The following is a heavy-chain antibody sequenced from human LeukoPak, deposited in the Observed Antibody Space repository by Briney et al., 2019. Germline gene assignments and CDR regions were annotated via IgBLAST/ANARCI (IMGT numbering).Heavy chain of an antibody. V-gene: IGHV1-8*03. CDR3: ARGVGRYSSRWYGAVYYYMDV. D-gene: IGHD6-13*01. Sequence: ASVKVSCKASGYTFTSYDNNWVRQATGQGLEWMGWMNPNSGNTGYAQKFQGRVTITRNTSISTAYMELSSLRSEDTAVYYCARGVGRYSSRWYGAVYYYMDVWGKGTTVTVSS. CDR2: MNPNSGNT. CDR1: GYTFTSYD. J-gene: IGHJ6*03.